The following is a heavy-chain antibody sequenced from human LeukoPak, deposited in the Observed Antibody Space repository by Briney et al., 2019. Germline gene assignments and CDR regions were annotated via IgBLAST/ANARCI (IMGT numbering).Heavy chain of an antibody. CDR2: ISSSGSTI. D-gene: IGHD5-12*01. CDR3: ARNSGYDSDWFDP. CDR1: GFTFSSYE. J-gene: IGHJ5*02. Sequence: GGSLRLSCAVSGFTFSSYEMNWVRQAPGKGLEWVSYISSSGSTIYYADSVKGRFTISRDNAKNSLYLQMNSLRAEDTAVYYCARNSGYDSDWFDPWGQGTLVTVSS. V-gene: IGHV3-48*03.